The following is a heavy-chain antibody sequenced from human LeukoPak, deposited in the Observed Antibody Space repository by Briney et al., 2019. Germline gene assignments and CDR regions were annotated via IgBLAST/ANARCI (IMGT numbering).Heavy chain of an antibody. CDR2: IYYSGST. J-gene: IGHJ5*02. CDR3: ARKEARNRMWFDR. Sequence: SETLSLTCTVSGSSVSSGSYYWSWIRQPPGKGLEWIGYIYYSGSTNYNPSLKSRVTISVDTSRNQFSRKLSSLTAADTAVYYCARKEARNRMWFDRWGQGTLVTVSS. D-gene: IGHD1-14*01. V-gene: IGHV4-61*01. CDR1: GSSVSSGSYY.